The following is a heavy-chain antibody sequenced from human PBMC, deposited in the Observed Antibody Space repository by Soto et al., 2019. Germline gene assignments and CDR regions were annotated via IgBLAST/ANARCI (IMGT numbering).Heavy chain of an antibody. CDR1: GYTFTSYG. V-gene: IGHV1-18*04. CDR2: ISADNGNT. D-gene: IGHD3-3*01. Sequence: QVQLVQSGAEVKKPGASVKVSCKASGYTFTSYGISWVRQSPGQGLEWMGWISADNGNTNYAQKLQGRVTMTTDTSTSTAYLELRSLRSDDPAVYYCARDTRPSYYDFWSGYARYYYYGMDVWGQGTTVTVSS. CDR3: ARDTRPSYYDFWSGYARYYYYGMDV. J-gene: IGHJ6*02.